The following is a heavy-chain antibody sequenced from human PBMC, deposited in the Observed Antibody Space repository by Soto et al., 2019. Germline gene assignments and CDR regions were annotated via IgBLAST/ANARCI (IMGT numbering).Heavy chain of an antibody. Sequence: VASVKVSCKASGYTFTGYYMHWVRQAPGQGLEWMGWINPNSGGTNYAQKFQGWVTMTRDMSISTAYMELSRLRSADTAVYYCARGRYGGASDVWGRGTTVTVSS. CDR3: ARGRYGGASDV. CDR2: INPNSGGT. CDR1: GYTFTGYY. V-gene: IGHV1-2*04. J-gene: IGHJ6*02. D-gene: IGHD4-17*01.